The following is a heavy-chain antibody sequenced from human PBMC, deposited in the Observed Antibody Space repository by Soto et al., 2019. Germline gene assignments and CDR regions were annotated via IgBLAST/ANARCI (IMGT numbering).Heavy chain of an antibody. CDR3: ATRITVFGLLIPPFDP. Sequence: NPSETLSLTCAVYGGAVNGYYCNFSRHPPLKGLEWIGEINHTGGTHYNPSLKSRVTMSVDTSKNQFSLRLSSVTAADTAIYYCATRITVFGLLIPPFDPWGQGTQVTVSS. D-gene: IGHD3-3*01. V-gene: IGHV4-34*01. CDR1: GGAVNGYY. CDR2: INHTGGT. J-gene: IGHJ5*02.